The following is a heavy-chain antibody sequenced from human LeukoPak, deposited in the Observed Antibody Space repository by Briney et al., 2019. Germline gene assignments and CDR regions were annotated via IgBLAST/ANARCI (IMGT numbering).Heavy chain of an antibody. V-gene: IGHV4-59*01. J-gene: IGHJ4*02. D-gene: IGHD6-13*01. CDR1: GGSISSYY. CDR3: ARAGYSSTFDY. CDR2: VYYNGNT. Sequence: PSETLSLTCTVSGGSISSYYWSWIRQPSGKGLEWIGYVYYNGNTNYNPSLKSRVTISVDTSKNQFSLKLSSVTAADTAVYYCARAGYSSTFDYWGQGTLVTVSS.